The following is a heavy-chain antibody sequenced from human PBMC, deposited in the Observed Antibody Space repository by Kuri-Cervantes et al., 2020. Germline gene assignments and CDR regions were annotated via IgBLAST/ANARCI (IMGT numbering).Heavy chain of an antibody. Sequence: SETLSLTCTVSGGSISSGDYYWSWIRQPPGKGLEWIGSIYYSGSTYYNPSLKSRVTISVDTSRNQFSLKLSSVTAADTAVYYCARPRGWGELWAFDIWGQGTMVTVSS. J-gene: IGHJ3*02. V-gene: IGHV4-39*01. D-gene: IGHD1-26*01. CDR1: GGSISSGDYY. CDR2: IYYSGST. CDR3: ARPRGWGELWAFDI.